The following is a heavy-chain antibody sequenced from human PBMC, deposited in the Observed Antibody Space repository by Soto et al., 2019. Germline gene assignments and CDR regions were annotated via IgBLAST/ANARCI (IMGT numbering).Heavy chain of an antibody. CDR3: ARVTPPLLELDVGEACFDP. Sequence: QVQLQESGPGLVKPSQTLSLTCTVSGGSISSGDYYWSWIRQPPGKGLEWIGYIFSTGSTYYNSSLKSRITLSVDTSKNQFSLKLTYVTAPATAVYYCARVTPPLLELDVGEACFDPWGQGTLVTVSS. CDR1: GGSISSGDYY. V-gene: IGHV4-30-4*01. CDR2: IFSTGST. J-gene: IGHJ5*02. D-gene: IGHD1-26*01.